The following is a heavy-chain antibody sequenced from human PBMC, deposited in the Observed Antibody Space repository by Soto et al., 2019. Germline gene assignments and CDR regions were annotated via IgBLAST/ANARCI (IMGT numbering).Heavy chain of an antibody. CDR1: GFTFISYA. J-gene: IGHJ4*02. CDR3: AKDKDYYDSSGYSDY. V-gene: IGHV3-23*01. D-gene: IGHD3-22*01. CDR2: ISGSGGST. Sequence: HPGGSLRLSCAASGFTFISYAMSWVRQAPGKGLEWVSAISGSGGSTYYADSVKGRFTISRDNSKNTLYLQMNSLRAEDTAVYYCAKDKDYYDSSGYSDYWGQGTLVTVSS.